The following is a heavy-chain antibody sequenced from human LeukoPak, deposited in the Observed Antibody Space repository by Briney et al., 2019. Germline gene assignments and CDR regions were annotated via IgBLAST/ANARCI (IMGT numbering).Heavy chain of an antibody. J-gene: IGHJ4*02. CDR2: TWYEGSNK. Sequence: GRSLRLSCAASGFTYSNYGMHWVRQAPGKGLEWVAFTWYEGSNKRHADSVKGRFTISRDNSKNTLYLQMNSLRAEDTAVYYCAKSRDELGYCGSTSCHPLRTFDCWGQGTLVTVSS. D-gene: IGHD2-2*01. CDR3: AKSRDELGYCGSTSCHPLRTFDC. CDR1: GFTYSNYG. V-gene: IGHV3-30*02.